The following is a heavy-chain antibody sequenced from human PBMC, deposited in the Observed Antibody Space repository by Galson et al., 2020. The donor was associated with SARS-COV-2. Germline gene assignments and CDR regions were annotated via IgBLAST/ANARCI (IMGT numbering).Heavy chain of an antibody. CDR2: FDPEDGET. CDR1: GYTLTELS. J-gene: IGHJ5*02. D-gene: IGHD2-2*01. CDR3: ATGPPLRYCSSTSGYYPWFDP. Sequence: ASVKVSCKVSGYTLTELSMHWVRQAPGKGLEWMGGFDPEDGETIYAQKFQGRVTMTEDTSTDTAYMELSSLRSEDTAVYYCATGPPLRYCSSTSGYYPWFDPWGQGTLVTVSS. V-gene: IGHV1-24*01.